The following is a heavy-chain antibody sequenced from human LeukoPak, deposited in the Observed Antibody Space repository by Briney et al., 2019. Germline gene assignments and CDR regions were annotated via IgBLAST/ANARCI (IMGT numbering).Heavy chain of an antibody. J-gene: IGHJ4*02. V-gene: IGHV4-59*12. CDR2: IYYSGST. Sequence: PSETLSLTCTVAGGSISSYYWSWIRQPPGKGLEWIGYIYYSGSTNYNPSLKSRVTISVDTSKNQFSLKLSSVTAADTAVYYCARGLRGYSYGCFDYWGQGTLVTVSS. CDR3: ARGLRGYSYGCFDY. D-gene: IGHD5-18*01. CDR1: GGSISSYY.